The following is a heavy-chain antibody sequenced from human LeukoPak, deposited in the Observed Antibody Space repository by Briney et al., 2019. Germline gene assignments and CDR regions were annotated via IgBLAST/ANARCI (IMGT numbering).Heavy chain of an antibody. CDR2: IKTNTDGATT. CDR3: TTDAATIAAAGTGPY. CDR1: GFTFSKAW. J-gene: IGHJ4*02. V-gene: IGHV3-15*01. Sequence: GGSLRLSCAASGFTFSKAWMTWVRQAPGKGLEWDGRIKTNTDGATTDYAAPVKGRFTISRDDSKNTLYLQMNTLITDDTAVYYCTTDAATIAAAGTGPYWGQGTLVTVSS. D-gene: IGHD6-13*01.